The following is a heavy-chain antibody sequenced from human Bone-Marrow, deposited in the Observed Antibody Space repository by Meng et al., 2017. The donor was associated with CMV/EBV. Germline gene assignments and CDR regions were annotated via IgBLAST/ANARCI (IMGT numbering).Heavy chain of an antibody. Sequence: SETLSLTCTVSGGSISSSSYYWGWIRQPPGKGLEWIGSIYYSGSTYYNPSLKSRVTISVDTSKNQFSLKLSSVTAADTAVYYCASAQVVVAATRLTWFDPWGQGPLVTIYS. CDR1: GGSISSSSYY. CDR3: ASAQVVVAATRLTWFDP. D-gene: IGHD2-15*01. J-gene: IGHJ5*02. CDR2: IYYSGST. V-gene: IGHV4-39*07.